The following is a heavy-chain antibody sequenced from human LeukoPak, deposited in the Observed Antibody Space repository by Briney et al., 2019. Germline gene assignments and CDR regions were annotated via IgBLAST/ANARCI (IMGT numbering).Heavy chain of an antibody. V-gene: IGHV3-23*01. CDR2: INWNGGST. CDR1: GFIVSSKY. CDR3: ANTGNSRGAY. D-gene: IGHD2/OR15-2a*01. J-gene: IGHJ4*02. Sequence: GGSLRLSCVVSGFIVSSKYMSWVRQAPGKGLEWVSGINWNGGSTGYADSVKGRFTISRDDSKNTLYLQMNSLRAEDTAVYYCANTGNSRGAYWGQGTLVTVSS.